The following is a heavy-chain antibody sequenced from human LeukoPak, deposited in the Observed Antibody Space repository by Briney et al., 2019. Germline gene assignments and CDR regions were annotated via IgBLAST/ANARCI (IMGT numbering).Heavy chain of an antibody. CDR1: GFTLSTYA. CDR3: ATIQREDY. CDR2: IRYDGSNK. V-gene: IGHV3-30*02. Sequence: GGSLRLSCAASGFTLSTYAMSWVRQTPGKGLEWVAFIRYDGSNKYYADSVKGRFTISRDNSKNTLYLQMNSLRAEDTAVYYCATIQREDYWGQGTLVTVSS. J-gene: IGHJ4*02. D-gene: IGHD6-25*01.